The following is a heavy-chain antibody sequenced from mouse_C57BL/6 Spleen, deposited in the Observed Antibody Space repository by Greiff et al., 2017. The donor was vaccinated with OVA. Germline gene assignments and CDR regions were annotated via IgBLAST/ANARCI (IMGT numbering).Heavy chain of an antibody. CDR1: GYTFTDYY. J-gene: IGHJ2*01. Sequence: EVQLQQSGPELVKPGASVKISCKASGYTFTDYYMNWVKQSHGKSLEWIGDINPNNGGTSYNQKFKGKATLTVDKSSSTAYMELRSLTSEDSAVYYCARSFITTVVAGDYWGQGTTLTVSS. CDR3: ARSFITTVVAGDY. V-gene: IGHV1-26*01. D-gene: IGHD1-1*01. CDR2: INPNNGGT.